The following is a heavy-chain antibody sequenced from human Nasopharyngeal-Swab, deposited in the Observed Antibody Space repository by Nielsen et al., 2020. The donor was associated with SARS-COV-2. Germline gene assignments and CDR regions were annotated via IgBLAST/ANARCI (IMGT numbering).Heavy chain of an antibody. J-gene: IGHJ4*02. D-gene: IGHD7-27*01. V-gene: IGHV3-53*01. CDR3: ASRHLGMGIDY. CDR1: GFTFSSYA. CDR2: IYSGGST. Sequence: ESLKISCAASGFTFSSYAMSWVRQAPGKGLEWVSVIYSGGSTYYADSVKGRFTISRDNSKNTLYLQMNSLIAEDTAVYYCASRHLGMGIDYWGQGTLVTVSS.